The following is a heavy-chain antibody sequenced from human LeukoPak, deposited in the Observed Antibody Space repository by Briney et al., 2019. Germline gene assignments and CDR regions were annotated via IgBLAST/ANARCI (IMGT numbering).Heavy chain of an antibody. V-gene: IGHV1-2*06. D-gene: IGHD2-2*01. CDR2: INPKTGGT. Sequence: ASVKVSCKASGYTFTDNYIHWVRQAPGQGVEWMGRINPKTGGTNYAQKFQGRVTMTTDTSISTAYMDLSSLRSDDTAVYICARDGPGYCSPTSCSDNWFDHWGQGALVTVSS. J-gene: IGHJ5*02. CDR3: ARDGPGYCSPTSCSDNWFDH. CDR1: GYTFTDNY.